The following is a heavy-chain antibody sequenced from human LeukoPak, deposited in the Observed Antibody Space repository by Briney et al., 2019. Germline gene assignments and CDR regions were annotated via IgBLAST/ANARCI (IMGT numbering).Heavy chain of an antibody. Sequence: PGGSLRLSCAASEFSFSTYAMSWVRQAPGKGLEWVAGIRDNGESTFYRDSVKGRFTISRDNSKTTLYLHMNSLRVEDTAVYYCARSNGWYLDYWGQGTLVTVSS. CDR3: ARSNGWYLDY. CDR2: IRDNGEST. V-gene: IGHV3-23*01. D-gene: IGHD6-19*01. J-gene: IGHJ4*02. CDR1: EFSFSTYA.